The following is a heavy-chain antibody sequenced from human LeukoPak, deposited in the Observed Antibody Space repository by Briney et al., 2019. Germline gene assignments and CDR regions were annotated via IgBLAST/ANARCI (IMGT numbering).Heavy chain of an antibody. D-gene: IGHD1-26*01. V-gene: IGHV1-8*01. CDR1: GYTFTGYD. CDR3: TSRYLSGSSKDY. CDR2: MNHKTGDT. Sequence: ASVKVSCKASGYTFTGYDINWVRQAPGQGVEWMGWMNHKTGDTSYAQKSKGGLTMTRKTSIDTAYMELSGLRCADKAVYYCTSRYLSGSSKDYWGQGTLVTVSS. J-gene: IGHJ4*02.